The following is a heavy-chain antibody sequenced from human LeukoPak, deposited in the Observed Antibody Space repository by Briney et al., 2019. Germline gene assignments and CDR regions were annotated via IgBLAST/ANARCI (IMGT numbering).Heavy chain of an antibody. D-gene: IGHD3-3*01. J-gene: IGHJ5*02. Sequence: SETLSLTCAVSGVSISSSNWWSWVRQPPGKGVEWIGEIYHSGSTNYNPSLKSRVTISVDNSKNQFSLKLSSVTAADTAVYYCARTVRAYDFWSGYYMSWFDPWGQGTLATVSS. V-gene: IGHV4-4*02. CDR3: ARTVRAYDFWSGYYMSWFDP. CDR1: GVSISSSNW. CDR2: IYHSGST.